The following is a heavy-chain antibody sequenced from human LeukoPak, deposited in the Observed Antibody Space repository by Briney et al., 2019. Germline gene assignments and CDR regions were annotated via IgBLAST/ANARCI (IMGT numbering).Heavy chain of an antibody. CDR2: IYPGDSDT. Sequence: GESLKISCKGSGYSFTSYWIGWVRQMPGKGLEWMGIIYPGDSDTRYSPSFQGQVTISADKSISTAYLQWSSLKASDTAMYYCARHTLYDSSGYYYVGQPDYYYYMDVWGKGTTVTVSS. CDR1: GYSFTSYW. J-gene: IGHJ6*03. V-gene: IGHV5-51*01. CDR3: ARHTLYDSSGYYYVGQPDYYYYMDV. D-gene: IGHD3-22*01.